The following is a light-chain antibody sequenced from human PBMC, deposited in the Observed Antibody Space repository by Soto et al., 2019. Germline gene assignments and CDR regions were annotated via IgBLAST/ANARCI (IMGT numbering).Light chain of an antibody. V-gene: IGKV3-20*01. J-gene: IGKJ5*01. CDR1: QSVSNSY. CDR3: QQYDTSAIT. Sequence: EIVLTQSPGTLSLSPGERATLSCRASQSVSNSYLAWYQQKPGQAPRLLVYDTSSRATGIPDRFSGSGSGTDFTLTISRLEPDDFAVYYCQQYDTSAITFGQGTRLEIK. CDR2: DTS.